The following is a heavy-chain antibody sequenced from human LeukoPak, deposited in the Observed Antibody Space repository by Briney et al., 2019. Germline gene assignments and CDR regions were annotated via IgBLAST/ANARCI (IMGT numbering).Heavy chain of an antibody. V-gene: IGHV1-2*02. Sequence: GASVKVSCKASGYTFTGYYMHWVRQAPGQGLEWMGWINPNSGGTNYAQKFQGRVTMTRDTSISTAYMELSRLRSDDTAVYYCARDAQWLVTDYYYYYYMDVWGKGTTVTVSS. CDR2: INPNSGGT. J-gene: IGHJ6*03. CDR1: GYTFTGYY. D-gene: IGHD6-19*01. CDR3: ARDAQWLVTDYYYYYYMDV.